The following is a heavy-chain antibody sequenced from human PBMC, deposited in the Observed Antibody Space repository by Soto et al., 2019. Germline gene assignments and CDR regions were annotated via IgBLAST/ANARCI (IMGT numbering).Heavy chain of an antibody. CDR3: TAGKLYPSLDFDY. J-gene: IGHJ4*02. CDR2: IRSKAYGGTT. V-gene: IGHV3-49*04. Sequence: PGWSLRLSCTASGFTFGDYAMSWVRQAPGKGLEWVGFIRSKAYGGTTEYAASVKGRFTISRDDSKSIAYLQMNNLKTEDTAVYYCTAGKLYPSLDFDYWGQGTLVTVSS. D-gene: IGHD2-8*01. CDR1: GFTFGDYA.